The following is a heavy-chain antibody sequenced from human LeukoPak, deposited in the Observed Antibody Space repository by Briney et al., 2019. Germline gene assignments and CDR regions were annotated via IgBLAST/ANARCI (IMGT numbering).Heavy chain of an antibody. V-gene: IGHV3-21*01. Sequence: GGSLRLSCAASGFAFSNQAMNWVRQAPGKGLEWVSSVSSSSSYIYYADSVKGRFTISRDNAKNSLYLQMNSLRAEDTAVYYCARVYCSSTSCYFFDYWGQGTLVTVSS. CDR2: VSSSSSYI. J-gene: IGHJ4*02. D-gene: IGHD2-2*01. CDR1: GFAFSNQA. CDR3: ARVYCSSTSCYFFDY.